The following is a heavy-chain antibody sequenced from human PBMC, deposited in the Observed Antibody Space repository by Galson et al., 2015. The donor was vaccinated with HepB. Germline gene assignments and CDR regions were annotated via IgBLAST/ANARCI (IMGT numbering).Heavy chain of an antibody. V-gene: IGHV3-33*01. J-gene: IGHJ4*02. CDR3: ARGPREQLERLDY. CDR1: GVAFRNFG. Sequence: SLRLSCAASGVAFRNFGMHWVRQAPGKGLEWGAVIWYDDGSQKYYADSVKGRFTISRDNSKNTLYLQMNSLIAEDTAIYYRARGPREQLERLDYWGQGTLVTVSS. D-gene: IGHD1-1*01. CDR2: IWYDDGSQK.